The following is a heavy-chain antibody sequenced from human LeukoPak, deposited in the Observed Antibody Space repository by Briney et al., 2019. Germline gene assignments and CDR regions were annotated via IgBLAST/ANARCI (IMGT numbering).Heavy chain of an antibody. Sequence: GGSLRLSCAASGFTFSGYWMTWVRQAPRKGLEWVANIKRDGSQKNYVDSVKGRFTISRDNPKNSLYLQMNSLRAEDTAVYYCARGYYYALDGWGQGTTVTVSS. CDR1: GFTFSGYW. V-gene: IGHV3-7*05. J-gene: IGHJ6*02. CDR2: IKRDGSQK. CDR3: ARGYYYALDG.